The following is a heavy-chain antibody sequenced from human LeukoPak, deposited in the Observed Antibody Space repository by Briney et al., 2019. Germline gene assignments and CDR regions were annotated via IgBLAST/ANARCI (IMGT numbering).Heavy chain of an antibody. CDR2: IKQDGSEK. CDR3: ARGLVAITAYYYYYMDV. Sequence: GGSLRLSCAASGFTFSSYWMSWVRQAPGKGLEWVANIKQDGSEKYYVDSVKGRFTISRDNAKNSLYLQMNSLRAEDTAVYYCARGLVAITAYYYYYMDVWGKGTTVTVSS. D-gene: IGHD3-22*01. J-gene: IGHJ6*03. CDR1: GFTFSSYW. V-gene: IGHV3-7*01.